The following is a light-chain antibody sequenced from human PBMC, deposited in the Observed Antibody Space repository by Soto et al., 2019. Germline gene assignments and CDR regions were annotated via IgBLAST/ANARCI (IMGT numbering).Light chain of an antibody. Sequence: QSALTQPASVSGSPGQSITISCTGTSSDVGGYNYVSRYQQHPGKAPKLMIYDVSNRPSGVSNRFSGSKSGNTASLTISGLQAEDEADYYCSSYTSSSTPRVFGGGTKVTVL. V-gene: IGLV2-14*01. CDR3: SSYTSSSTPRV. J-gene: IGLJ2*01. CDR1: SSDVGGYNY. CDR2: DVS.